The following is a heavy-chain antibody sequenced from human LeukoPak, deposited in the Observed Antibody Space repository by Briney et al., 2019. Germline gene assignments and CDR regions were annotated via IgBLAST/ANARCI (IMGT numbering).Heavy chain of an antibody. D-gene: IGHD3-10*01. V-gene: IGHV3-48*01. Sequence: GGSLRLSCAASGFTFSAYSMNWVRQAPGKGLDWVSYISSRSFTIYYADSVKGRFTISRDNAKNSLYLEMNSLRAEDTAVHYCARAHSGPDNSGQGTLFTVSS. CDR3: ARAHSGPDN. CDR2: ISSRSFTI. J-gene: IGHJ4*02. CDR1: GFTFSAYS.